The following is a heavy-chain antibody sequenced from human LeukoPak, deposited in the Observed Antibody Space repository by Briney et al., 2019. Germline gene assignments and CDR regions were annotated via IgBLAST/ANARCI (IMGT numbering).Heavy chain of an antibody. CDR1: GGSISSSSYS. J-gene: IGHJ5*02. D-gene: IGHD4/OR15-4a*01. Sequence: SDTLSLTCTVSGGSISSSSYSWGWIRQPPGKGLEWIGSIYYSGSTYYNPSLKSRVTISVDTSKNQFSLKLSSVTAADTAVYYCAREGAGGCSNQFDPWGQGTLVTVSS. V-gene: IGHV4-39*07. CDR2: IYYSGST. CDR3: AREGAGGCSNQFDP.